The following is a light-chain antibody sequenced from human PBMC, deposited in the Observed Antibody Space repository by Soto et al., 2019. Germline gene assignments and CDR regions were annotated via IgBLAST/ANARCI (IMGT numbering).Light chain of an antibody. J-gene: IGKJ3*01. CDR1: QSVSYY. V-gene: IGKV3-11*01. CDR2: DAS. Sequence: EILLTQSPATLSLSPLEIATLSLMTSQSVSYYLAWYQQKPGQAPRLLIYDASNRATGIPARFSGSGSGTDFTLTISSLEPEDFAVYYCQQRSNWPPRFTYGPGTKVDIK. CDR3: QQRSNWPPRFT.